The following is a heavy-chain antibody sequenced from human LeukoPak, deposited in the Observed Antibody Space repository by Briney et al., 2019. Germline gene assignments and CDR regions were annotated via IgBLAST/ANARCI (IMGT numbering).Heavy chain of an antibody. J-gene: IGHJ6*02. CDR2: ITGSGGNT. CDR3: AKAASSSWPSYYYGMDV. CDR1: GFIFSSYS. V-gene: IGHV3-23*01. D-gene: IGHD6-13*01. Sequence: PGGSLRLSCAASGFIFSSYSMSWVRQAPGKGLEWVSVITGSGGNTYYAGSVKGRFTISKDNSKNTVYLQMSSLSVDDTAVYYCAKAASSSWPSYYYGMDVWGQGTTVTVSS.